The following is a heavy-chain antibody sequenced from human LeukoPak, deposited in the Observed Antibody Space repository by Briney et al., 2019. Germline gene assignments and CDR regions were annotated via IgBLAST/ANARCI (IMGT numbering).Heavy chain of an antibody. CDR1: GFIFDDYA. Sequence: TGGSLRLSCAASGFIFDDYAMNWVRQAPGKGLEWVAGISWNGGRITYADSVKGRFTISRDNSKNTLYLQMNSLRAEDTAVYYCAKDARRGSGGSCYACYFDYWGQGTLVTVSS. CDR3: AKDARRGSGGSCYACYFDY. CDR2: ISWNGGRI. V-gene: IGHV3-9*01. D-gene: IGHD2-15*01. J-gene: IGHJ4*02.